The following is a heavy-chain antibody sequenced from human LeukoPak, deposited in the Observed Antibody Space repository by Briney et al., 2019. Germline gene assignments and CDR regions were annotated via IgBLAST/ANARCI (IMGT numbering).Heavy chain of an antibody. J-gene: IGHJ6*03. Sequence: PGGSLRLSCAASGFTFSSYSMNWVRQAPGKGLEWVSYISSSSSTIYYADSVKGRFTISRDNAKNSLYLQMSSLRAEDTAVYYCARVLTGTTPYYYYYYMDVWGKGTTVTVSS. CDR2: ISSSSSTI. V-gene: IGHV3-48*04. CDR3: ARVLTGTTPYYYYYYMDV. CDR1: GFTFSSYS. D-gene: IGHD1/OR15-1a*01.